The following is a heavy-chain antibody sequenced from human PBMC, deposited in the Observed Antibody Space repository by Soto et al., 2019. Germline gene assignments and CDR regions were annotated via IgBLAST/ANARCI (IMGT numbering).Heavy chain of an antibody. CDR3: ARVSSSSWYGVRDWFDP. V-gene: IGHV3-53*01. J-gene: IGHJ5*02. CDR2: IYSGGST. Sequence: GGSLRLSCAASGFTVSSNYMSWVRQAPGKGLEWVSVIYSGGSTYYADSVKGRFTISRDNSKNTLYLQMNSLRAEDTAVYYCARVSSSSWYGVRDWFDPWGQGTLVTVS. D-gene: IGHD6-13*01. CDR1: GFTVSSNY.